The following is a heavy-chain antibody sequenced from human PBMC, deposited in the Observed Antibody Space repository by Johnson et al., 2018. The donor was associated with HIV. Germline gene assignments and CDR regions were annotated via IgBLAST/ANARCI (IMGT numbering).Heavy chain of an antibody. V-gene: IGHV3-23*04. CDR2: ISGSGGNT. CDR3: AKGGRGGSYYGAFDI. CDR1: AFTFFNYA. Sequence: VQLVESGGGMVQPGGSLRLSCAASAFTFFNYAITWVRQPPGKGLEWVSAISGSGGNTYYADSVKGRFTISRDTSKNTLYLQMKSLRVEDTAVYYCAKGGRGGSYYGAFDIWGQGTMVIVSS. D-gene: IGHD1-26*01. J-gene: IGHJ3*02.